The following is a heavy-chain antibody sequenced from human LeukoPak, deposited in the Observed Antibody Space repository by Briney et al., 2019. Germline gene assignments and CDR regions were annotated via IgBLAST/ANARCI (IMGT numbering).Heavy chain of an antibody. CDR2: ISWNSGSI. D-gene: IGHD2-2*01. Sequence: GESLRLSCSASGFTFDDYAMHWVRQPPGKGLEWVSGISWNSGSIGYADSVKGRFTISRDNAKNSLYLQMNSLRAEDMALYYCAKGAFSVVVPASDYWGQGTLVTVSS. J-gene: IGHJ4*02. V-gene: IGHV3-9*03. CDR1: GFTFDDYA. CDR3: AKGAFSVVVPASDY.